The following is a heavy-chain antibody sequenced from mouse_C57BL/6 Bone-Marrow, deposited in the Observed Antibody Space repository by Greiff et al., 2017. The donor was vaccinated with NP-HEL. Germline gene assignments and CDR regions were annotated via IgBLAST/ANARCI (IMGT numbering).Heavy chain of an antibody. J-gene: IGHJ1*03. V-gene: IGHV5-9*01. CDR2: ISGGGGNT. Sequence: EVMLVESGGGLVKPGGSLKLSCAASGFTFSSYTMSWVRQTPEKRLEWVATISGGGGNTYYPASVKGRFTISSDNAKNTLYLRMISLRFEDMALYYCARRGGYYYGNFHWYFDVWGTGTTVTVSS. D-gene: IGHD2-1*01. CDR3: ARRGGYYYGNFHWYFDV. CDR1: GFTFSSYT.